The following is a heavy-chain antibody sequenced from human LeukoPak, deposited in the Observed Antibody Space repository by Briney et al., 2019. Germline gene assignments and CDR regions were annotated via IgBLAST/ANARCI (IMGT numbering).Heavy chain of an antibody. J-gene: IGHJ5*02. CDR1: GFTFSSYG. CDR3: AKGKGIAVAGIGWFDP. D-gene: IGHD6-19*01. CDR2: IRYDGSNK. Sequence: GGSLRLSCAASGFTFSSYGMHWVRQAPGKGLEWVAFIRYDGSNKYYADSVKGRFTISRDNSKNTLYLQMNSLRAEDTAVYYCAKGKGIAVAGIGWFDPWGQGTLVTLSS. V-gene: IGHV3-30*02.